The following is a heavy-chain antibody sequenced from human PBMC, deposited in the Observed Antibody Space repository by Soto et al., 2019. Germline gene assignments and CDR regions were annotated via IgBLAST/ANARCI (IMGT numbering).Heavy chain of an antibody. V-gene: IGHV3-30-3*01. Sequence: GGSLRLXCAASGFTFSSYAMHWVRQAPGKGLEWVALISYDGSDKDYADSVKGRFTISRDNSRNTLFLQMNSLRAEDTAVYYYVRYFYKYYNIGGYYGAPSSWGQGTVVTVSA. D-gene: IGHD3-22*01. CDR3: VRYFYKYYNIGGYYGAPSS. J-gene: IGHJ5*02. CDR2: ISYDGSDK. CDR1: GFTFSSYA.